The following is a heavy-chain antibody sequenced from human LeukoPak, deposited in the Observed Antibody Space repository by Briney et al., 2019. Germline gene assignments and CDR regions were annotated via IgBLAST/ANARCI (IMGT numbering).Heavy chain of an antibody. D-gene: IGHD3-16*01. V-gene: IGHV4-59*01. Sequence: SETLSLTCTVSGGSINNYYWSWIRQSPGKGLEWIGYIYYSGSTNYNPSLKSRVTISVDTSKNQFSLKLSSVTAADTAVYYCASLTSNGYYYYGMDVWGQGTTVTVSS. CDR3: ASLTSNGYYYYGMDV. J-gene: IGHJ6*02. CDR2: IYYSGST. CDR1: GGSINNYY.